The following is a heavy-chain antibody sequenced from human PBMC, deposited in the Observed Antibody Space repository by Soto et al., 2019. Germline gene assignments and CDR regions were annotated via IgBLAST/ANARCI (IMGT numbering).Heavy chain of an antibody. CDR1: GFTFSSYA. CDR2: ISGSGGST. V-gene: IGHV3-23*01. D-gene: IGHD6-6*01. Sequence: GGSLRLPCAASGFTFSSYAMSWVRQAPGKGLEWVSAISGSGGSTYYADSVKGRFTISRDNSKNTLYLQMNSLRAEDTAVYYCTCIAARRVDYYYYGMDVWGQGTTVTVSS. CDR3: TCIAARRVDYYYYGMDV. J-gene: IGHJ6*02.